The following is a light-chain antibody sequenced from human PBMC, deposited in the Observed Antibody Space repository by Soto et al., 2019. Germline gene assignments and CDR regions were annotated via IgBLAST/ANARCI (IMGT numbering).Light chain of an antibody. CDR2: YDD. J-gene: IGLJ2*01. V-gene: IGLV1-36*01. CDR1: SSNIRNNA. Sequence: QSVLTQHPSVSGAPRQSVTISCSGSSSNIRNNAVNWYQQFPGKAPKLLIYYDDLLPSGVSARFSGSKSGTSASLAISGLQSEDEDDYYCATWDDSLNGQVFGGGTKVTVL. CDR3: ATWDDSLNGQV.